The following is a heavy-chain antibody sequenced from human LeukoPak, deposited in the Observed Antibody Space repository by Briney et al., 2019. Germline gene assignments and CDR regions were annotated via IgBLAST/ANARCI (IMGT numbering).Heavy chain of an antibody. V-gene: IGHV4-39*01. Sequence: SETLSLTCSVSGGSIRSNSYYWGWVRQPPGKGLEWIGSIYYNGNTYYNPSLKSRVTISVDTSKNQFSLKLNSVTAADTAVYFCGRLDDYDYSAWWGQGILVTVSS. CDR1: GGSIRSNSYY. CDR3: GRLDDYDYSAW. D-gene: IGHD3-22*01. CDR2: IYYNGNT. J-gene: IGHJ4*02.